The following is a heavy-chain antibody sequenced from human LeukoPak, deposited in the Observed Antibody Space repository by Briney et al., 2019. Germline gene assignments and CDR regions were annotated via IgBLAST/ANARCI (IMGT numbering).Heavy chain of an antibody. Sequence: ETLSLTCTVSGGSISSSSSYWGWIRQTPGKGLEWVSTISNSGGSTYNADSVKGRFTISRDNSKNTLYLQMNSLRAEDTAVYFCANSYTVTTSPFDYWGQGTLVSVSS. CDR1: GGSISSSSSY. D-gene: IGHD4-17*01. J-gene: IGHJ4*02. CDR2: ISNSGGST. V-gene: IGHV3-23*01. CDR3: ANSYTVTTSPFDY.